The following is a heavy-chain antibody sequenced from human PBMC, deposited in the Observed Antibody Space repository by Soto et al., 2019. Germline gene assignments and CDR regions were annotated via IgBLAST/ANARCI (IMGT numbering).Heavy chain of an antibody. CDR2: IIPVFDKA. CDR3: ARLRRDWGDAFDL. CDR1: GGSFGSSA. V-gene: IGHV1-69*13. J-gene: IGHJ3*01. D-gene: IGHD3-16*01. Sequence: SVKVSCKASGGSFGSSAISWVRQAPAQGLEWMGEIIPVFDKANYAQNFQGRLTITADEPTGTVFMQLSSLRSEDTAEYFCARLRRDWGDAFDLWGLGTLVTVSS.